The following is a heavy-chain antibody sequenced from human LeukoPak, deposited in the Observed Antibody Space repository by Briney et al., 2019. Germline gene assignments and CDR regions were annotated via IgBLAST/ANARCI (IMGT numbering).Heavy chain of an antibody. D-gene: IGHD6-19*01. CDR1: GYSISSGYY. CDR3: ARDRVAVAGTFDY. J-gene: IGHJ4*02. Sequence: SETLSLTCTVSGYSISSGYYWGWIRQPPGKGLEWIGSIYHSGSTYYNPSLKSRVTISVDTSKNQFSLKLSSVTAADTAVYYCARDRVAVAGTFDYWGQGTLVTVSS. CDR2: IYHSGST. V-gene: IGHV4-38-2*02.